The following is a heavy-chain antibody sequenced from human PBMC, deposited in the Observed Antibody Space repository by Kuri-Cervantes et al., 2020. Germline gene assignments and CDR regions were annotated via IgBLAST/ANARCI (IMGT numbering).Heavy chain of an antibody. CDR2: IYYSGYRGNT. CDR3: ARDLADKWHYYYYMDV. Sequence: GSLRLSCNVSGGSISSRNYYWGWVRQPPGKGLEWIGSIYYSGYRGNTYYNPSLKNRVTISVDTSTNQFSLKLKSLTPADTAVYYCARDLADKWHYYYYMDVWGKGTTVTDSS. J-gene: IGHJ6*03. D-gene: IGHD5-12*01. CDR1: GGSISSRNYY. V-gene: IGHV4-39*07.